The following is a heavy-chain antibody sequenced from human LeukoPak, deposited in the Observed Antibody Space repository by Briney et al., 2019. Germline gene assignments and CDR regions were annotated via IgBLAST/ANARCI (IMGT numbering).Heavy chain of an antibody. J-gene: IGHJ5*02. CDR1: GYTLTELS. D-gene: IGHD6-13*01. Sequence: ASVKVSCKVSGYTLTELSMHWVRQAPGKGLEWMGGFDPEGGETIYAQKLQGRVTMTEDTSTDTAYMELSSLRSEDTAVYYCATMGSSSWYLGWFDPWGQGTLVTVSS. CDR2: FDPEGGET. CDR3: ATMGSSSWYLGWFDP. V-gene: IGHV1-24*01.